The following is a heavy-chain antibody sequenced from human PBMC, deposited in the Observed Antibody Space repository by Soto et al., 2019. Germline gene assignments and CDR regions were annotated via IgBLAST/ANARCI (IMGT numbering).Heavy chain of an antibody. Sequence: GESLKISCQGSGYDFTTYWIGWVRQMPGKGLEWMGIIYPGDSDTRYSPSFQGQVTISADKSISTAYLQWNSLKASDTAMYYCTRQVPYSLGPQPDCWGQGTLVTVSS. V-gene: IGHV5-51*01. D-gene: IGHD4-4*01. CDR1: GYDFTTYW. CDR2: IYPGDSDT. CDR3: TRQVPYSLGPQPDC. J-gene: IGHJ4*02.